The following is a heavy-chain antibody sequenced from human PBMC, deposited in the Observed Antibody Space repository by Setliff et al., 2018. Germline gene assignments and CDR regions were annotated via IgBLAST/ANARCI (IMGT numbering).Heavy chain of an antibody. V-gene: IGHV5-51*01. CDR1: GYTFSSYA. D-gene: IGHD3-10*01. Sequence: KVSCKASGYTFSSYAISWVRQMPGKGLEWMGIIYPGDSDTRYSPSFQGQVTISADKSISTAYLQWISLRASDTAIYYCARHPYYYGSGTYLDNNNRWFDPWGQGTLVTVSS. CDR2: IYPGDSDT. J-gene: IGHJ5*02. CDR3: ARHPYYYGSGTYLDNNNRWFDP.